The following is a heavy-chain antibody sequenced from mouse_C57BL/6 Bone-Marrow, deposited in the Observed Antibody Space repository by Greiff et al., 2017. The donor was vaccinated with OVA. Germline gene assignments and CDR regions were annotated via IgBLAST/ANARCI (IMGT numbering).Heavy chain of an antibody. CDR2: ISNGGGSN. J-gene: IGHJ4*01. CDR1: GFTFSDFY. V-gene: IGHV5-12*01. Sequence: EVKLVESGGGLVQPGGSLKLSCAASGFTFSDFYMYWIRQTPEKRLEWVAYISNGGGSNYYPDTVKGRFTISRDKAKNTLYQQKSRMKSEDTAKYYCARLDAMDYWGQGTSVTVSS. CDR3: ARLDAMDY.